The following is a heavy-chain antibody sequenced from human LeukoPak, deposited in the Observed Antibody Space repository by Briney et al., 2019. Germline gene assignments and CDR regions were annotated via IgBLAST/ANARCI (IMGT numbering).Heavy chain of an antibody. J-gene: IGHJ6*03. CDR2: INPNSGGT. V-gene: IGHV1-2*02. D-gene: IGHD3-16*01. CDR3: ARDLWGAETRGYYYYYMDV. Sequence: GASVKVSCKASGYTFTGYYMHWVRQAPGQGLEWMGWINPNSGGTNYAQKFQGRVTMTRDTSISTAYMELSRLRSDDTAVYYCARDLWGAETRGYYYYYMDVWGKGTTVTISS. CDR1: GYTFTGYY.